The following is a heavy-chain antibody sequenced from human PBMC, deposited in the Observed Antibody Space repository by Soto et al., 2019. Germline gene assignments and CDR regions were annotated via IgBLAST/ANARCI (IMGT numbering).Heavy chain of an antibody. V-gene: IGHV3-23*01. CDR1: GFTFSSYA. D-gene: IGHD6-6*01. CDR2: ISGSYDST. CDR3: AKRSSSFTFDY. J-gene: IGHJ4*02. Sequence: GGSLRLSCAASGFTFSSYAMSWVRQAPGKGLEWVSVISGSYDSTYYADSVKGRVTISRDNSKNTLYLQMNSLRAEDTAVYYCAKRSSSFTFDYWGQGTLVTVSS.